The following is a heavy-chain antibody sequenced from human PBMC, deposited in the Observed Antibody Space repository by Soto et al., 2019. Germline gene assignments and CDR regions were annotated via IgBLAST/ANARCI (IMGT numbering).Heavy chain of an antibody. CDR1: GFTFSSYA. CDR2: ISYDGSNK. D-gene: IGHD6-6*01. J-gene: IGHJ4*02. V-gene: IGHV3-30-3*01. Sequence: GGSLRLSCAASGFTFSSYAMHWVRQAPGKGLEWVAVISYDGSNKYYADSVKGRFTISRDNSKNTLYLQMNSLRAEDTAVYYCARDLRYSSSSYFDYWGQGTLVTVSS. CDR3: ARDLRYSSSSYFDY.